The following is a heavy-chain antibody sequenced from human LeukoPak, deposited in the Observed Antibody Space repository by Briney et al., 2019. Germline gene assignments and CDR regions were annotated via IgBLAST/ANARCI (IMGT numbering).Heavy chain of an antibody. D-gene: IGHD4-17*01. V-gene: IGHV1-69*04. Sequence: SVKVSCKASGGTFSSYAISWVRQAPGQGLEWMGRIIPILGIANYAQKFQGRVTITADKSTSTAYMELSSLRSEDTAVYYCARVFSMTTVTTKSPNWFDPWGQGTLVTVSS. CDR2: IIPILGIA. J-gene: IGHJ5*02. CDR1: GGTFSSYA. CDR3: ARVFSMTTVTTKSPNWFDP.